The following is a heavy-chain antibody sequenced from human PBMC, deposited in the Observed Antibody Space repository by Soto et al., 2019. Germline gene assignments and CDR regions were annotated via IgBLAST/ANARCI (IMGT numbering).Heavy chain of an antibody. Sequence: GASVKVSCKASGYIFTNYYMHWVRQAPGQGLEWMGTINAGGGYTTYAQRFQGRVTMTRDTSTSTVSMELSSLRYEDTAVYYCARGMTTVTTFDYWGQGTLVTVSS. V-gene: IGHV1-46*01. CDR1: GYIFTNYY. CDR2: INAGGGYT. D-gene: IGHD4-17*01. J-gene: IGHJ4*02. CDR3: ARGMTTVTTFDY.